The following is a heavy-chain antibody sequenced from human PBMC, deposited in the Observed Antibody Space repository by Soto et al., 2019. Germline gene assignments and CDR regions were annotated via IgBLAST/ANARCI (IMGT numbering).Heavy chain of an antibody. Sequence: PGGSLRLSCSASGFTFSSYAMHWVRQAPGKGLEYVSAISSNGGSTYYADSVKGRFTISRDNSKNTLYLQMSSLRAEDTAVYYCQCSSSWSPEYYFDYWGQGTLVTVSS. CDR3: QCSSSWSPEYYFDY. CDR2: ISSNGGST. CDR1: GFTFSSYA. V-gene: IGHV3-64D*06. D-gene: IGHD6-13*01. J-gene: IGHJ4*02.